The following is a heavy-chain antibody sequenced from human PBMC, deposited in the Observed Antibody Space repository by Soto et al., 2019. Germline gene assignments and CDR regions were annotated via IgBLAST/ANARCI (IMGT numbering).Heavy chain of an antibody. Sequence: QVQLVESGGGVVQPGRSLRLSCAASGFTFSSYAMHWVRQAPGKGLEWVAVISYDGSNKYYADSVKGRFTISRDNSKNTLYLKMSSLRAEDTAVYYCARVNWNALDYWGQGTLVTVSS. CDR1: GFTFSSYA. V-gene: IGHV3-30-3*01. D-gene: IGHD1-1*01. CDR2: ISYDGSNK. J-gene: IGHJ4*02. CDR3: ARVNWNALDY.